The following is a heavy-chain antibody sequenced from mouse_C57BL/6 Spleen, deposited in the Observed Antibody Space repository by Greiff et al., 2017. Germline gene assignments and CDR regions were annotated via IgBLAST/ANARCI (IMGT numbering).Heavy chain of an antibody. Sequence: VQLQRPGTELVKPGASVKLSCKASGYTFTSYWMHWVKQRPGQGLEWIGNINPSNGGTNYNEKFKSKATLTVDKSSSTAYMQLSSLTSEDSAVYDCARSPYYYGSSYAMDYWGQGTSVTVSS. CDR3: ARSPYYYGSSYAMDY. D-gene: IGHD1-1*01. CDR2: INPSNGGT. CDR1: GYTFTSYW. J-gene: IGHJ4*01. V-gene: IGHV1-53*01.